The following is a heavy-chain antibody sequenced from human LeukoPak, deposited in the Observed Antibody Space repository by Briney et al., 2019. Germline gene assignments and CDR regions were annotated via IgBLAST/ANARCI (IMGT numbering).Heavy chain of an antibody. CDR2: IYYSGST. CDR3: ASSISSGPSELGFDP. D-gene: IGHD6-19*01. CDR1: GGSFSGYY. J-gene: IGHJ5*02. V-gene: IGHV4-34*01. Sequence: SETLSLTCAVYGGSFSGYYWSWIRQPPGKGLEWIGSIYYSGSTYYNPSLKSRVTISVDTSKNQFSLKLSSVTAADTAVYYCASSISSGPSELGFDPWGQGTLVTVSS.